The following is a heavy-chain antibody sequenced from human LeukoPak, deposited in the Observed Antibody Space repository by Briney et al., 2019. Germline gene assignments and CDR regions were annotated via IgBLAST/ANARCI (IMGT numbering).Heavy chain of an antibody. CDR3: GRKIVGYDVFNI. V-gene: IGHV3-7*01. CDR1: EFTLGSYW. D-gene: IGHD2-21*01. Sequence: GGSLRLSSTASEFTLGSYWVSWDRQTPAKGLEWMANIRQDGNIKYYVDSVRGRFSISRDNAKNSLYLQMNNLRVDDTALYYCGRKIVGYDVFNIGAKGTRAPVSS. J-gene: IGHJ3*02. CDR2: IRQDGNIK.